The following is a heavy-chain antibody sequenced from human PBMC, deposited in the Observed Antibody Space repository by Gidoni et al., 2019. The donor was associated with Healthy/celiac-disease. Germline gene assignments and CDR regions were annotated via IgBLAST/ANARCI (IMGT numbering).Heavy chain of an antibody. CDR2: IPIFGTA. V-gene: IGHV1-69*01. J-gene: IGHJ2*01. CDR3: ARDHSSGYRGYWYFDL. Sequence: IPIFGTANYAQKFQGRVTITVDESTSTAYMELSSLRSEDTAVYYCARDHSSGYRGYWYFDLWGRGTLVTVSS. D-gene: IGHD3-22*01.